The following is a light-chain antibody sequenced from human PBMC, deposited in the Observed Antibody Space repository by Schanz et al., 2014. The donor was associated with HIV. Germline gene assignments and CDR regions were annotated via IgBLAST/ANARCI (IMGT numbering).Light chain of an antibody. CDR2: LAS. V-gene: IGKV1-39*01. CDR1: QSISTY. J-gene: IGKJ1*01. CDR3: QQSYSTTWT. Sequence: DIQMTQSPSSLSASVGDRVTITCRASQSISTYLNWYQQKPGKPPKLLIYLASSLQSGVPSRFSGSGSGTDFTLTISSLQPEDFATYYCQQSYSTTWTFGQGTKVEIK.